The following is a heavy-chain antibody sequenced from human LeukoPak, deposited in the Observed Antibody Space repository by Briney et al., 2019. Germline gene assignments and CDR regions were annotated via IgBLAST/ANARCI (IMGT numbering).Heavy chain of an antibody. CDR3: ARIRDGYNDAYDI. V-gene: IGHV1-46*01. CDR1: GDTFTKSY. Sequence: ASVKVSCKASGDTFTKSYIHWVRLAPGQRLEWMGLINPGGDNTNYAQNFQGRVTMTSDTSARTVYMELSSLRSEDTAIYYCARIRDGYNDAYDIWGQGTMVTVSS. CDR2: INPGGDNT. J-gene: IGHJ3*02. D-gene: IGHD5-24*01.